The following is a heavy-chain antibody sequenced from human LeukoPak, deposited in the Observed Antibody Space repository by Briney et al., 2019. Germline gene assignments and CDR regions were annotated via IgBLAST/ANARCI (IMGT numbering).Heavy chain of an antibody. CDR3: ARYGSGSYSFGMDV. J-gene: IGHJ6*02. Sequence: SETLSLTCTVSGVSISSYHWSWIRQPPGKGLEWVGYIYYSGSTNYNPSLKSRVTIPVDTSKNQFSLKLSSVTAADTAVYYCARYGSGSYSFGMDVWGQGTTVTVSS. D-gene: IGHD3-10*01. CDR2: IYYSGST. CDR1: GVSISSYH. V-gene: IGHV4-59*08.